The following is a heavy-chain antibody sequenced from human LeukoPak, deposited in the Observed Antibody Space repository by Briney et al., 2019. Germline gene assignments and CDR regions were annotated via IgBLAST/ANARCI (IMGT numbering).Heavy chain of an antibody. V-gene: IGHV4-59*01. D-gene: IGHD3-10*01. Sequence: SETLSLTCTVSGGSISSYYWSWIRQPPGKGLEWIGYFYYSGSTNYNPSLKSRVTLAGDTSKNQLSLKVTSVTAADTAVYYCARDFSGGSWFDPWGQGTLVTVSS. CDR1: GGSISSYY. CDR2: FYYSGST. J-gene: IGHJ5*02. CDR3: ARDFSGGSWFDP.